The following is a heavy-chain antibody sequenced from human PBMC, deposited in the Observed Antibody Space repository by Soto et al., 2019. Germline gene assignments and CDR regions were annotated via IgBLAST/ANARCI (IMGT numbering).Heavy chain of an antibody. CDR1: GGTFSSYT. J-gene: IGHJ4*02. V-gene: IGHV1-69*02. Sequence: SVKVSCKASGGTFSSYTISWVRQAPGQGLEWMGRIIPILGIANYAQKFQGRVTITADKSTSTAYMELSSLRSEDTAVYYCASPARYCTNGVCYFVFDYWGQGTLVTVPS. CDR2: IIPILGIA. CDR3: ASPARYCTNGVCYFVFDY. D-gene: IGHD2-8*01.